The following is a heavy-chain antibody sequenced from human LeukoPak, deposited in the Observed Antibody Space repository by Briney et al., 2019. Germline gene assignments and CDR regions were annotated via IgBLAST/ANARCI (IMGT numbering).Heavy chain of an antibody. J-gene: IGHJ4*02. CDR2: FDPEDGET. D-gene: IGHD6-19*01. V-gene: IGHV1-24*01. Sequence: ASVKVSCKVSGYTLTELSMHWVRQAPGKGLEWMGSFDPEDGETIYAQKFQGRVTMTEDTSSDTAYMELNSLRSEDTAVYYCATGVAVAGPFDYWGQGTLVTVSS. CDR3: ATGVAVAGPFDY. CDR1: GYTLTELS.